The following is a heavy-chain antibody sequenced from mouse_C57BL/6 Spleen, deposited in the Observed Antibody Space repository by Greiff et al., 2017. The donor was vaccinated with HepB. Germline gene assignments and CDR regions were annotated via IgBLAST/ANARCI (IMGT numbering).Heavy chain of an antibody. CDR3: ARDYGKAMDY. J-gene: IGHJ4*01. Sequence: EVQLQESGPGLVKPSQSLSLTCSVTGYSITSGYYWTWIRQFPGNKLEWMGYISYDGSNNYNPSLKNRISITRDTSKNQFFLKLNSVTTEDTATYYCARDYGKAMDYWGQGTSVTVSS. CDR2: ISYDGSN. CDR1: GYSITSGYY. D-gene: IGHD1-1*01. V-gene: IGHV3-6*01.